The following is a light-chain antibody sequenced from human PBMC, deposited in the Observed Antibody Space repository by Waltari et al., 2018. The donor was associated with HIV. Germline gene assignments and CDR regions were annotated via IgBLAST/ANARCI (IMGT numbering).Light chain of an antibody. CDR3: QEPRT. J-gene: IGKJ1*01. CDR1: QGIRTY. V-gene: IGKV1-9*01. Sequence: DIQLTQSPSFLSASVGDRVIITCRASQGIRTYLAWYQQKPGKAPKLLIYSASTLQSDVPSRFSGGGSGPEFTLTISSLQPEDFATYYCQEPRTFGQGTKVELK. CDR2: SAS.